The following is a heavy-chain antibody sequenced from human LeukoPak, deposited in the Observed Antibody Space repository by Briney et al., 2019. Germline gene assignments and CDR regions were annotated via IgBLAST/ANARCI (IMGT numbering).Heavy chain of an antibody. CDR1: GGTFSSYA. J-gene: IGHJ5*02. V-gene: IGHV1-69*13. Sequence: ASVKVSCKASGGTFSSYAISWVRQAPGQGLEWMGGIIPIFGTANYAQKFQGRVTITADESTSTAYMELSSLRSEDTAVCYCARAVRGDGYNPHWFDPWGQGTLVTVSS. CDR2: IIPIFGTA. CDR3: ARAVRGDGYNPHWFDP. D-gene: IGHD5-24*01.